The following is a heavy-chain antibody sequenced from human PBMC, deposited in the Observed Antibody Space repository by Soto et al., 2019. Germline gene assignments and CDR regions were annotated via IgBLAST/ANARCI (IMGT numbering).Heavy chain of an antibody. CDR3: ARGGDYYDSSEADAFDI. J-gene: IGHJ3*02. Sequence: ASVKVSCKASGYTFTSYGISWVRQAPGQGLEWMGWISAYNGNTNYARKLQGRVTMTTDTSTSTAYMELRSLRSDDTAVYYCARGGDYYDSSEADAFDIWGQGTMVTVSS. CDR1: GYTFTSYG. D-gene: IGHD3-22*01. CDR2: ISAYNGNT. V-gene: IGHV1-18*01.